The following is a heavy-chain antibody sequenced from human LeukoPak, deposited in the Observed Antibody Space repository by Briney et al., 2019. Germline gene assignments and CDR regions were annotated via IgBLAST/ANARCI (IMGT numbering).Heavy chain of an antibody. J-gene: IGHJ4*02. CDR1: GGSISSYY. D-gene: IGHD5-18*01. CDR2: IYTSGST. V-gene: IGHV4-4*07. CDR3: ARAMDMDTAMVFVY. Sequence: SETLSLTCTVSGGSISSYYWSWIRQPAGKGLEWIGRIYTSGSTKYNPSLKSRVTISVDKSKNQFSPKLSYVTAAGTAVYYCARAMDMDTAMVFVYRGEGTLVTVSS.